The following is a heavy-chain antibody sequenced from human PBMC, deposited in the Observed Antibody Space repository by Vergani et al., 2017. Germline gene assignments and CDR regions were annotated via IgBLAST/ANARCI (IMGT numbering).Heavy chain of an antibody. CDR2: IYYSGST. J-gene: IGHJ6*03. D-gene: IGHD3-3*01. V-gene: IGHV4-39*01. CDR1: NDSVSNTFYY. CDR3: ARSSITIFGVVTRWDYYMDV. Sequence: QVQLQESGPGLVKPSETLSLTCTVSNDSVSNTFYYWGWIRQTPGKGLEWIGSIYYSGSTYYNPSLESRVTMSVDTSKSQFSLKLSSVTAADTAVYYCARSSITIFGVVTRWDYYMDVWGKGTTVTVSS.